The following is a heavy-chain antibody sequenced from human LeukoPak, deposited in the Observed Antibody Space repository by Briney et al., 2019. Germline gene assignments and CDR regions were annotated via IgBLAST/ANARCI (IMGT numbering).Heavy chain of an antibody. V-gene: IGHV4-31*03. CDR2: IYYSGST. CDR1: GGSISSGGYY. D-gene: IGHD2-2*01. CDR3: ARVMVVPAAIHWFDP. J-gene: IGHJ5*02. Sequence: PSETLSLTCTVSGGSISSGGYYWSWIRQHPGKGLEWIGYIYYSGSTYYNPSLKRRVTISVDTSKNQFSLKLSSVTAADTAVYYCARVMVVPAAIHWFDPWGQGTLVTVSS.